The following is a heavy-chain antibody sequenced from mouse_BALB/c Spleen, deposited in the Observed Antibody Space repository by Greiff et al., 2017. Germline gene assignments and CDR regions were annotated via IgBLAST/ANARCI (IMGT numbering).Heavy chain of an antibody. V-gene: IGHV2-9*02. CDR3: ASITTTGYYAMDY. D-gene: IGHD1-1*01. J-gene: IGHJ4*01. Sequence: QVQLQQSGPGLVAPSQCLSITCTVSGFSLTSYGVHWVRQPPGKGLEWLGVIWAGGSTNYNSALMSRLSISKDNSKSQVFLKMNSLQTDDTAMYYCASITTTGYYAMDYWGQGTSVTVSS. CDR2: IWAGGST. CDR1: GFSLTSYG.